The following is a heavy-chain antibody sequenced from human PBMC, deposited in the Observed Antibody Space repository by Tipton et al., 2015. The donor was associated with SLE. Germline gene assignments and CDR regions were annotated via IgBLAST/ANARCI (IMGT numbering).Heavy chain of an antibody. CDR2: IYYSGST. CDR3: ARLEGVTGYMDV. D-gene: IGHD3-10*01. V-gene: IGHV4-39*07. CDR1: GGSISSSSYY. J-gene: IGHJ6*03. Sequence: TLSLTCTVSGGSISSSSYYWGWIRQPPGKGLEWIGSIYYSGSTYYNPSLKSRVTISVDTSKNQFSLKLSSVTAADTAVYYCARLEGVTGYMDVWGKGTTVTVSS.